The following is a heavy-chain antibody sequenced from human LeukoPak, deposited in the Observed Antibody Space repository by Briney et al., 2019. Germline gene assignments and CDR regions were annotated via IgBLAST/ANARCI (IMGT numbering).Heavy chain of an antibody. D-gene: IGHD6-13*01. CDR1: GYTFTGYY. Sequence: ASVKVSCKASGYTFTGYYMHWVRQAPGQGLEWMGWINPNSGGTNYAQKFQGRVTMTRDTSIRTAYMELSRLRSDDTAVYYCARVPPAIAAAGSWYFDYWGQGTLVTVSS. CDR3: ARVPPAIAAAGSWYFDY. J-gene: IGHJ4*02. V-gene: IGHV1-2*02. CDR2: INPNSGGT.